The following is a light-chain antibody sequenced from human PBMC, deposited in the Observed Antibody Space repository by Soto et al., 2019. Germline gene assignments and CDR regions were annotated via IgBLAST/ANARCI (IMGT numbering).Light chain of an antibody. CDR2: GTT. CDR3: QQYGRSPPT. CDR1: QTVSSSY. Sequence: EIVLTQSPGTVSLSPGETATLSCRASQTVSSSYLAWYQQKPGQAPRLLIYGTTSRATGVPDRFSGGGSGTAFTLTISGLEPEDFAVYNCQQYGRSPPTFGGGTKVEIK. V-gene: IGKV3-20*01. J-gene: IGKJ4*01.